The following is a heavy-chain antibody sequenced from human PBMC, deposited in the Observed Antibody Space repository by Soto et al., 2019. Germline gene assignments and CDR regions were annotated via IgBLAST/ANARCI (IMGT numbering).Heavy chain of an antibody. J-gene: IGHJ5*02. CDR1: GDSISGGASF. V-gene: IGHV4-31*03. Sequence: SETLSLTCTVSGDSISGGASFWSWIRQPPGKGLEWIANVYYSGSSYYNQSLKSRLTISVDTTKNQFSLQLKSMTAADTAVYYCAKLSCTSSSCYFPGWFDPWGQGTLVTVSS. D-gene: IGHD2-2*01. CDR2: VYYSGSS. CDR3: AKLSCTSSSCYFPGWFDP.